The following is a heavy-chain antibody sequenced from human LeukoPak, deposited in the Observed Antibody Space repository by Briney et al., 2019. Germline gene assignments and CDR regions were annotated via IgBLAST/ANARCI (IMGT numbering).Heavy chain of an antibody. D-gene: IGHD3-16*02. CDR2: ISGSGGST. V-gene: IGHV3-23*01. Sequence: GGSLRLSCAASGFTFSSYSMNWVRQAPGKGLEWVSAISGSGGSTYYADSVKGRFTISRDNSKNTLYLQMNSLRAEDTAVYYCAKDQDYVRGSYLSLFDYWGQGTLVTVSS. CDR1: GFTFSSYS. J-gene: IGHJ4*02. CDR3: AKDQDYVRGSYLSLFDY.